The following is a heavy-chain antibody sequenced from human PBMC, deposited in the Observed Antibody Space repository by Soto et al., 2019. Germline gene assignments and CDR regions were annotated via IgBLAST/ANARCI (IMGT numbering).Heavy chain of an antibody. J-gene: IGHJ6*01. CDR1: GFTFSSYG. V-gene: IGHV3-30*18. Sequence: QLQLVESGGGVVQPGRSLRLSCAASGFTFSSYGMHWVRQAPGKGLEWVAVISYDGSNKYYADSVKGRFTISRDNSKNTLYLQMDSLRAEDTAVYYCAKDRGDYSNHYYYYGMHVW. D-gene: IGHD4-4*01. CDR3: AKDRGDYSNHYYYYGMHV. CDR2: ISYDGSNK.